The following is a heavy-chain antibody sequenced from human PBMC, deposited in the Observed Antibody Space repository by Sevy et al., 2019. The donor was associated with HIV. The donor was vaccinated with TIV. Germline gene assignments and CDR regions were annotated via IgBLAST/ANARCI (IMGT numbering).Heavy chain of an antibody. Sequence: GGSLRLSCAASGFTFSSYAMSWVSQAPGKGLEWVSSISGSGGSTYYADSVKGRFTISRDNSKNTLYLQMNSLRAEDTAVYYCSNFGWRRAFDIWGQGTMVTVSS. D-gene: IGHD3-3*01. J-gene: IGHJ3*02. CDR3: SNFGWRRAFDI. CDR1: GFTFSSYA. CDR2: ISGSGGST. V-gene: IGHV3-23*01.